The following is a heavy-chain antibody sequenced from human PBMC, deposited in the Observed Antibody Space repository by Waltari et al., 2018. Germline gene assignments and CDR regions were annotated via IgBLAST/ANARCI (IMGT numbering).Heavy chain of an antibody. D-gene: IGHD1-7*01. J-gene: IGHJ6*02. Sequence: QVQLQESGPGLVKPSQTLSLTCTVSGGSISSGSYYWSWIRQPAGKGLEWIGRIYTSGSTNYNPPLKSRVTISVDTSKNQFSLKLSAVTAADTAVYYCARAELAPGVIAHLPYGMDVWGQGTTVTVSS. CDR1: GGSISSGSYY. CDR3: ARAELAPGVIAHLPYGMDV. CDR2: IYTSGST. V-gene: IGHV4-61*02.